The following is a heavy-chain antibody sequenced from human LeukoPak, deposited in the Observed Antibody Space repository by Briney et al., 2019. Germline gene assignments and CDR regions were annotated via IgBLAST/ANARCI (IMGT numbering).Heavy chain of an antibody. Sequence: GGSLRLSCAASGFTFSSYAMSWVRQAPGKGLEWVSAISGSGGGTYYADSVKGRFTISRDNSKNTLYLQMNSLRAEDTAVYYCARSWYLAYNWFDPWGQGTLVTVSS. CDR3: ARSWYLAYNWFDP. CDR1: GFTFSSYA. V-gene: IGHV3-23*01. D-gene: IGHD6-13*01. CDR2: ISGSGGGT. J-gene: IGHJ5*02.